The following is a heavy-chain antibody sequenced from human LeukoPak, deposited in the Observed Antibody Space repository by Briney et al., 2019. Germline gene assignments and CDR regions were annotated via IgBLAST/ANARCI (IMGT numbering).Heavy chain of an antibody. CDR2: ISSSSSYI. D-gene: IGHD3-22*01. CDR1: GFTFSSYS. V-gene: IGHV3-21*01. Sequence: KAGGSLRLSCAASGFTFSSYSMNWVRQAPGKGLEWVSSISSSSSYIYYADSVKGRFTISRDNAKNSLYLQMNSLRAEDTAVYYCARYYDSSGYYDYWGQGTLVTVSS. J-gene: IGHJ4*02. CDR3: ARYYDSSGYYDY.